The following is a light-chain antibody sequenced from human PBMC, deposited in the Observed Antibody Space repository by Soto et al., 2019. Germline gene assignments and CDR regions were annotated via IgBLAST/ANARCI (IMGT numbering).Light chain of an antibody. Sequence: QPVLTQSPSASASLGASVKLTCTLNSGHNNYAIAWHQQQPEKGPRYLMTLNSDGSHSKGDGIPDRFSGSNAGAERYLTISSLQSEDEADYYCQTWGTGIVIFGGGTKLTVL. J-gene: IGLJ2*01. CDR1: SGHNNYA. CDR3: QTWGTGIVI. CDR2: LNSDGSH. V-gene: IGLV4-69*01.